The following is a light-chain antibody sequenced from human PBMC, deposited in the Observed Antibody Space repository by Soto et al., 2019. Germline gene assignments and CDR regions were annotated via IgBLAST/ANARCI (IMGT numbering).Light chain of an antibody. J-gene: IGLJ1*01. CDR3: NSYTSSSTLV. Sequence: QSALTQPASASGSPGQSITISCTGTSTDVGVYHYVSWYQHHPGKAPQLIIYEVIQRPSGVSNRFSGSKSGNTASLTISGLQAADEADYYCNSYTSSSTLVFGTGTKLTVL. V-gene: IGLV2-14*01. CDR1: STDVGVYHY. CDR2: EVI.